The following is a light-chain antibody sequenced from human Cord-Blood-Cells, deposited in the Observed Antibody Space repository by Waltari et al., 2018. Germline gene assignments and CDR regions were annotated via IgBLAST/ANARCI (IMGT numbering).Light chain of an antibody. V-gene: IGLV2-14*01. CDR3: SSYTSSSTLV. CDR2: DVS. Sequence: QSALTQPASVSGSPGQSITISCTGTSSDVGGYNYVSWYQQHPGKAPKLMIYDVSNRPSGVSNLFPGSTSGNTASLTISGLKAEDEADYYCSSYTSSSTLVFGGGTKLTVL. J-gene: IGLJ2*01. CDR1: SSDVGGYNY.